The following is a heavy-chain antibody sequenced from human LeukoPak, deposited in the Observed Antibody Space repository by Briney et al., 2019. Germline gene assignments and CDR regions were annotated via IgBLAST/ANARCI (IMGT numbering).Heavy chain of an antibody. J-gene: IGHJ4*02. CDR3: AKGMTSSPYPAVDC. D-gene: IGHD6-19*01. CDR1: GFTFSSYA. V-gene: IGHV3-23*01. CDR2: ITPSGDGT. Sequence: GGSLRLSCAASGFTFSSYAMSWVRQAPGKGLEWVSTITPSGDGTYYADSVKGRFTISRDNSKNTLYLQMNSLRADDTALHVFAKGMTSSPYPAVDCWGQGTLVTVSS.